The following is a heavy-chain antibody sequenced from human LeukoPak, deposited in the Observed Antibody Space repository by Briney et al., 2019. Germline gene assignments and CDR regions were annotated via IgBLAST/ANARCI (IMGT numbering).Heavy chain of an antibody. CDR3: ARDYRSSSGWTVDY. CDR1: GFTFSSYS. D-gene: IGHD6-19*01. CDR2: ISTSSSTI. V-gene: IGHV3-48*01. J-gene: IGHJ4*02. Sequence: GGSLRLSCAASGFTFSSYSMNWVRQAPGKGLEWVSYISTSSSTIYYADSVKGRFTISRDNAKNSLYLQMNSLRGEDTAAYYCARDYRSSSGWTVDYWGQGTLVTVSS.